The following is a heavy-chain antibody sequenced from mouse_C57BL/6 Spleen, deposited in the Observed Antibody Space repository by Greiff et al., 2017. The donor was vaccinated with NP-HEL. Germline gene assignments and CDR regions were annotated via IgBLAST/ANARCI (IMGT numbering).Heavy chain of an antibody. J-gene: IGHJ1*03. CDR3: AYDSYWYFDV. CDR2: INPSTGGT. V-gene: IGHV1-42*01. D-gene: IGHD2-4*01. CDR1: GYSFTGYY. Sequence: EVQLQQSGPELVKPGASVKISCKASGYSFTGYYMNWVKQSPEKSLEWIGEINPSTGGTTYNQKFKAKATLTVDKSSSTAYMQLKSLTSEDSAVYYCAYDSYWYFDVWGTGTTVTVSS.